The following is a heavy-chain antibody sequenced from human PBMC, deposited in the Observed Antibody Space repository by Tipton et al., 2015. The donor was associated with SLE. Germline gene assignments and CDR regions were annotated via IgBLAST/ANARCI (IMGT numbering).Heavy chain of an antibody. CDR3: ARGSRVEEELQY. CDR2: IYSSGGT. CDR1: GGSFSGYY. V-gene: IGHV4-59*10. Sequence: TLSLTCAVYGGSFSGYYWSWIRQPAGKGLEWIGRIYSSGGTNYNPSLKSRLTMSVDTSKNEFSLRLKTVTAADTAVYYCARGSRVEEELQYWGQGALVTVSS. D-gene: IGHD1-26*01. J-gene: IGHJ4*02.